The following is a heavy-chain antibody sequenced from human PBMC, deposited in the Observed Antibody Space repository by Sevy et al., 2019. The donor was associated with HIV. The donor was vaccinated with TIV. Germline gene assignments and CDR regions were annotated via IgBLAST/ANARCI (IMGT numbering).Heavy chain of an antibody. D-gene: IGHD2-8*01. V-gene: IGHV3-11*01. CDR1: GFTFSDYY. CDR3: ARYPSGYAIKYYYGMDV. J-gene: IGHJ6*02. CDR2: ISSSGSTI. Sequence: WGSLRLSCAASGFTFSDYYMSWIRQAPGKGLEWVSYISSSGSTIYYADSVKGPFTISRDNAKNSLYLQMNSLRAEDTAVYYCARYPSGYAIKYYYGMDVWGQGTTVTVSS.